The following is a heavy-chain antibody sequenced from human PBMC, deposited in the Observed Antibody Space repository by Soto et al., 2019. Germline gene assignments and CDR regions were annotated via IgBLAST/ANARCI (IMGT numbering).Heavy chain of an antibody. V-gene: IGHV5-51*01. CDR3: ARRPDAFDI. CDR1: GYIFSIYW. J-gene: IGHJ3*02. CDR2: IYPFYSDA. Sequence: LGESLKISCKGSGYIFSIYWIFWVRQVPVKGLEFMGIIYPFYSDARYNPSFQGHVTISFYSSTSTSYLLLNSLKASDTAMYYCARRPDAFDIWGQGTMVTVSS.